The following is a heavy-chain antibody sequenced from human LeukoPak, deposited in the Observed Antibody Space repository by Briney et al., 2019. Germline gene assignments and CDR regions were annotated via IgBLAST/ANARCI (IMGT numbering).Heavy chain of an antibody. CDR2: IYHSGST. D-gene: IGHD3-22*01. V-gene: IGHV4-30-2*01. Sequence: SQTLSLTCTVSGGSISSGGYYWRWIRQPPGKGLEWIGYIYHSGSTYYNPSLKSRVTISVDKSKNQFSLKLSSVTAADTAVYYCASQSSGYDYRGQGTLVTVSS. CDR3: ASQSSGYDY. CDR1: GGSISSGGYY. J-gene: IGHJ4*02.